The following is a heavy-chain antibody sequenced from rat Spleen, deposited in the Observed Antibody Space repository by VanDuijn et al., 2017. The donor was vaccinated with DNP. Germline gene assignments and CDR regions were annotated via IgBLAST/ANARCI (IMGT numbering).Heavy chain of an antibody. CDR2: ISIGGGNT. J-gene: IGHJ3*01. CDR3: ARRSLLRRVSGWFAY. V-gene: IGHV5S13*01. CDR1: GFTFSNYG. D-gene: IGHD1-11*01. Sequence: EVQLVESGGGLVQPGRSLKLSCAASGFTFSNYGMAWVRQAPTKGLEWVASISIGGGNTYYRDSVKGRFTISRDNAKTTQYLQMDSLRSEDTATYYCARRSLLRRVSGWFAYWGQGTLVTVSS.